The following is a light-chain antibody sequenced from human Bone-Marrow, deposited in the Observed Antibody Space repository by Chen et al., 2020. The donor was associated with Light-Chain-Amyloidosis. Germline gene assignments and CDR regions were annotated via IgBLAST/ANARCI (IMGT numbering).Light chain of an antibody. Sequence: DIQMTQSPSSLSASVGDRVTIPCQASKDIKNDLNWYQQKPGKAPKLLIFGASNLETGVPSRFRGSGSGTDVTFTNSNLQPEVIATYFCHQFHDLPFTFGPGTKVDIK. CDR2: GAS. J-gene: IGKJ3*01. CDR3: HQFHDLPFT. CDR1: KDIKND. V-gene: IGKV1-33*01.